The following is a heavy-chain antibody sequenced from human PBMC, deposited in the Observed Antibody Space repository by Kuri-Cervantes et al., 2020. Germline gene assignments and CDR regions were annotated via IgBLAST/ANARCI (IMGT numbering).Heavy chain of an antibody. CDR1: GFTFSGCG. CDR2: ISYEGRNT. V-gene: IGHV3-30*18. Sequence: GGSLRLSCAASGFTFSGCGMHWVRQAPGKGLEWVAAISYEGRNTYHAGSVKGRFTISRDNSKNTLYLQMSSLRAEDTAVYYCAKDGQLGPLYCSGGACYRYYFDYWGQGALVTVSS. CDR3: AKDGQLGPLYCSGGACYRYYFDY. J-gene: IGHJ4*02. D-gene: IGHD2-15*01.